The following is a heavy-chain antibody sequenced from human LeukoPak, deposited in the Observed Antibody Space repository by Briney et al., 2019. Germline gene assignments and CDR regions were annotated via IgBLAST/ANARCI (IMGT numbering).Heavy chain of an antibody. D-gene: IGHD2-2*01. CDR1: GASISSSTSY. Sequence: PSETLSLTCTVSGASISSSTSYWGWIRQPPGKGLEYIGSIYYSGSTYYNPSLKSRVSISVDTSKNQFSLKLSSVTAADTAVYYCARRYCSSTSCYLEAFNIWGQGTVVTVSS. CDR3: ARRYCSSTSCYLEAFNI. CDR2: IYYSGST. V-gene: IGHV4-39*01. J-gene: IGHJ3*02.